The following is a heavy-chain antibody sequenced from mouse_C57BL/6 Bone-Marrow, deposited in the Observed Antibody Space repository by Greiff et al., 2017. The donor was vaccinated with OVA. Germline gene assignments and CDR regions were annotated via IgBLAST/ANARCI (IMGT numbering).Heavy chain of an antibody. D-gene: IGHD1-1*01. J-gene: IGHJ1*03. CDR3: AGYYGSSYVDGYFDV. Sequence: QVQLQQSGPELVKPGASVKISCKASGYAFSSSWMNWVKQRPGKGLEWIGRIYPGDGDTNYNGKFKGKATLTADKSSSTAYMQLSSLTSEDSAVYFCAGYYGSSYVDGYFDVWGTGTTVTVSS. CDR2: IYPGDGDT. CDR1: GYAFSSSW. V-gene: IGHV1-82*01.